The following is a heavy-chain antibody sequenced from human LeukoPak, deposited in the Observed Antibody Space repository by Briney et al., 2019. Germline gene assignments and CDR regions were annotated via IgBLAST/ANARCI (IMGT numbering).Heavy chain of an antibody. CDR2: INTNTGNP. D-gene: IGHD3-22*01. Sequence: ASVKVSCKASGYTFTSYAMNWVRQAPGQGLEWMGWINTNTGNPTYAQGFTGRFVFSLDTSVSTAYLQISSLKAEDTAVYYCARGFAYDSSGYYLPDHYWGQGTLVTVSS. V-gene: IGHV7-4-1*02. CDR3: ARGFAYDSSGYYLPDHY. J-gene: IGHJ4*02. CDR1: GYTFTSYA.